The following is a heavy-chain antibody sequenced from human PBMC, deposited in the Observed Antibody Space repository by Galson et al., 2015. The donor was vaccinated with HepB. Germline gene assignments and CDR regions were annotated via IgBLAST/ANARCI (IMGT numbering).Heavy chain of an antibody. V-gene: IGHV1-69*10. CDR2: IIPIFDIA. J-gene: IGHJ6*02. CDR1: GGTLSSYA. CDR3: ARNAINMIVVEKYYGMDV. D-gene: IGHD3-22*01. Sequence: SVKVSCKASGGTLSSYAISWVRQAPGQGLEWMGGIIPIFDIAKYAQKFQGRVTITADKSTSTAYMELSSLRSEDTAVYYCARNAINMIVVEKYYGMDVWGQGTTVTVSS.